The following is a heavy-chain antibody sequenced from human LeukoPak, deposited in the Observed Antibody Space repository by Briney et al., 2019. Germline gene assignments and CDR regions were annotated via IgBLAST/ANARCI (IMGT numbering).Heavy chain of an antibody. D-gene: IGHD2-2*01. CDR1: GGTFSSYA. CDR3: AREPSYSRHGQKDCSSTSCYPKQDYEGDDY. Sequence: ASVKVSCKASGGTFSSYAISWVRQAPGQGLEWTGGIIPIFGTANYAQKFQGRVTITADESTSTAYMELSSLRSEDTAVYYCAREPSYSRHGQKDCSSTSCYPKQDYEGDDYWGQGTLVTVSS. CDR2: IIPIFGTA. J-gene: IGHJ4*02. V-gene: IGHV1-69*01.